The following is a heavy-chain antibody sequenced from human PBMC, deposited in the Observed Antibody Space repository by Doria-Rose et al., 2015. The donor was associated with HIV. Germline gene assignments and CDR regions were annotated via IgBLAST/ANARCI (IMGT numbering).Heavy chain of an antibody. Sequence: LVESGGGVVQPGGSLRLSCAASGFTFSSYGMRWVRQAPGKGLEWVAFIRYDGSNKYYADSVRGRFAISRDNSKNTLYLQMCSLRTEDTAVYYCAKDRDSGGGDCYPDYWGQGTLVTVSS. D-gene: IGHD2-21*02. V-gene: IGHV3-30*02. J-gene: IGHJ4*02. CDR1: GFTFSSYG. CDR3: AKDRDSGGGDCYPDY. CDR2: IRYDGSNK.